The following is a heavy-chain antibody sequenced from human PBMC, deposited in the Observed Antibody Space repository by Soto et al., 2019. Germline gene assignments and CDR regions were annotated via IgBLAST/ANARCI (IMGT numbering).Heavy chain of an antibody. V-gene: IGHV3-33*01. Sequence: QVQLVESGGGVVQPGRSLRLSCAASGFTFSSYGMHWVRQAPGKGLEWVAVIWYDGSNKYYADSVKGRFTISRDNSKNTLYLQMNSLRAEDTAVYYCARDQGPLAAAGLDYWGQGTLVTVSS. CDR1: GFTFSSYG. J-gene: IGHJ4*02. CDR3: ARDQGPLAAAGLDY. D-gene: IGHD6-13*01. CDR2: IWYDGSNK.